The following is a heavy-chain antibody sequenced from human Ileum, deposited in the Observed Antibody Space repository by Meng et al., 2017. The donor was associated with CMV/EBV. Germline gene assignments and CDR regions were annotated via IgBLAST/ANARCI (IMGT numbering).Heavy chain of an antibody. Sequence: CAGSGFTFDDSGINWDRQAPGKGLEWVSGINWNGGKTGYADSVKGRFTISRDNAKNSLYLQMNSLRAEDTALYYCARVSAGGGPFDYWGQGTLVTVSS. CDR2: INWNGGKT. V-gene: IGHV3-20*04. CDR1: GFTFDDSG. D-gene: IGHD3-10*01. CDR3: ARVSAGGGPFDY. J-gene: IGHJ4*02.